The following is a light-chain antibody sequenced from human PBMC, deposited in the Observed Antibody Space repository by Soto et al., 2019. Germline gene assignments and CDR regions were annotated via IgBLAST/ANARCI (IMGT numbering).Light chain of an antibody. CDR2: DVS. CDR3: SSYTSSSTLDV. Sequence: QSALTQHASVSGSPGQSITISCTGTSSDVGGYNYVSWYQQHPGKAPKLMIYDVSNRPSGVSNRFSGSKSGNTASLTISGLQADDEGDYYCSSYTSSSTLDVFGTGTKLTVL. CDR1: SSDVGGYNY. J-gene: IGLJ1*01. V-gene: IGLV2-14*03.